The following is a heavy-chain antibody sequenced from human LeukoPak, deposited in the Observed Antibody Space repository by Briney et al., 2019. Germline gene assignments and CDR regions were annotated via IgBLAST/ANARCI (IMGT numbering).Heavy chain of an antibody. CDR2: INHSGST. Sequence: SETLSLTCAVYGGSFSGYYWSWIRRPPGKGLEWIGEINHSGSTNYNPSLKSRVTISVDTSKNQFSLKLSSVTAADTAVYYCASPDYGDYIFDPWGQGTLVTVSS. CDR3: ASPDYGDYIFDP. V-gene: IGHV4-34*01. D-gene: IGHD4-17*01. CDR1: GGSFSGYY. J-gene: IGHJ5*02.